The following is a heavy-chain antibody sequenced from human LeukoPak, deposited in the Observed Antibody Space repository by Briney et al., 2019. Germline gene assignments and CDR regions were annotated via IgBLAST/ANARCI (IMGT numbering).Heavy chain of an antibody. D-gene: IGHD6-19*01. CDR3: AKCSSGWYEDY. CDR1: GFAFSSYA. CDR2: ISGSGTNT. V-gene: IGHV3-23*01. Sequence: GGSLRLSCAASGFAFSSYAMSWVRQAPGKGLEWVSVISGSGTNTYYADSVKGRFTISRDNSKNTLYLQMNSRRAEDTAVYYCAKCSSGWYEDYWGQGTLGTVSS. J-gene: IGHJ4*02.